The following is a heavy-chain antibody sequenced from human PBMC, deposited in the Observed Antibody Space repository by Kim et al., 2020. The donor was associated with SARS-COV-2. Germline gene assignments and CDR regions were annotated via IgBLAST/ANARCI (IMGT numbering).Heavy chain of an antibody. V-gene: IGHV4-39*01. CDR3: ARRGAVGGRGPFDY. D-gene: IGHD6-19*01. CDR1: GGSISNSGYY. CDR2: IYYSGTT. Sequence: SETLSLTCTVSGGSISNSGYYWGWIRQTPGKGLEWIGSIYYSGTTHHNPSLKSRISISMDTSKNQFSLKLTSVTAADTAVYYCARRGAVGGRGPFDYWGQGTLVTVSS. J-gene: IGHJ4*02.